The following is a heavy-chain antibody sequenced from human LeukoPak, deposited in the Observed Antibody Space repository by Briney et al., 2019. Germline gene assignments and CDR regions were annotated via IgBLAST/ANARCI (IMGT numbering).Heavy chain of an antibody. CDR2: INHSGST. D-gene: IGHD6-13*01. J-gene: IGHJ4*02. CDR3: ARRSHKADYSSSWPGIDY. CDR1: GGSFSGYY. V-gene: IGHV4-34*01. Sequence: SETLSLTCAVYGGSFSGYYWSWIRQPPGKGLEWIGEINHSGSTNYNPALKSRVTISVDTSKNQFSLKLSSVTAADTAVYYCARRSHKADYSSSWPGIDYWGQGTLVTVSS.